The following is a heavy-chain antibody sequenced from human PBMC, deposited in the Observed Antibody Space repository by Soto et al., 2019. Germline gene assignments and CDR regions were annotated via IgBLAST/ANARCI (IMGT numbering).Heavy chain of an antibody. V-gene: IGHV3-15*07. J-gene: IGHJ6*02. CDR3: TTGSVEGV. D-gene: IGHD2-15*01. Sequence: QLVESGGGLVRPGGSLRLSCSASGFSISSAWMNWVRQAPGKGLEWVGRIKTKIEGETTHYAAPVNGRFTVSRADSKNMLYLQMNSLKADDTALYYCTTGSVEGVWGQGTTVTVSS. CDR2: IKTKIEGETT. CDR1: GFSISSAW.